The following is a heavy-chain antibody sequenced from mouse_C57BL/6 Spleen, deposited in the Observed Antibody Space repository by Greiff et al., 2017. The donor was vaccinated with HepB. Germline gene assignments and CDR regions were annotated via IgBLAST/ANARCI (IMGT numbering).Heavy chain of an antibody. CDR2: ISYSGST. J-gene: IGHJ2*01. CDR1: GYSITSGYV. D-gene: IGHD4-1*02. V-gene: IGHV3-1*01. CDR3: ARGQLAIPYFDY. Sequence: EVKLMESGPGMVKPSQSLSLTCTVSGYSITSGYVCHWIRHFPGNKLEWMGYISYSGSTNYNPSLKSRISITHVTSKNHFFLKLNSVTTEDTATYYSARGQLAIPYFDYWGQGTTLTVSS.